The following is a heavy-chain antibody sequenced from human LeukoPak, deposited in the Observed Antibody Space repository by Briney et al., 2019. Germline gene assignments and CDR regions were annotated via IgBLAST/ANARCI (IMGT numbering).Heavy chain of an antibody. CDR2: ISYDGSNK. CDR3: AKDRDSSSRYYYGMDV. CDR1: GFTFSSYG. Sequence: QTGGSLRLSCAASGFTFSSYGMHWVRQAPGKGLEWVAVISYDGSNKYYADSVKGRFTISRDNSKNTLYLQTNSLRAEDTAVYYCAKDRDSSSRYYYGMDVWGQGTTVTVSS. D-gene: IGHD6-13*01. J-gene: IGHJ6*02. V-gene: IGHV3-30*18.